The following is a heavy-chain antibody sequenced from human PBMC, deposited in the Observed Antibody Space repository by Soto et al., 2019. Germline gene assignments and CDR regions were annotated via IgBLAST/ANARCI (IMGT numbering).Heavy chain of an antibody. D-gene: IGHD3-3*01. CDR2: MLYTANT. Sequence: QVQLQESGPRLMKPSETLSLTCSVSGASIINGGYYWAWIRQSPGEGLEWIGSMLYTANTFYKPSLRSRVTISADTSKNQCSLRLDSVTATDSAIYYCTRHAPYDGFDYWGQGTLLSVSS. CDR3: TRHAPYDGFDY. CDR1: GASIINGGYY. J-gene: IGHJ4*02. V-gene: IGHV4-39*01.